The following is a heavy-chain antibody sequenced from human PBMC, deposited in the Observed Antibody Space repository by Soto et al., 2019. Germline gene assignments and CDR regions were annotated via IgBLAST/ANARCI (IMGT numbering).Heavy chain of an antibody. V-gene: IGHV1-3*01. CDR3: ARYSGSYPDAFDI. CDR1: GYTFSSYT. Sequence: VASVKVSCKASGYTFSSYTMHWVRQAPGQRLEWMGWINAAKDKTKYSQNFQGRVTISRDTSASTAYMELSSLRSEDTAVYYCARYSGSYPDAFDIWGQGTMVTVSS. D-gene: IGHD1-26*01. CDR2: INAAKDKT. J-gene: IGHJ3*02.